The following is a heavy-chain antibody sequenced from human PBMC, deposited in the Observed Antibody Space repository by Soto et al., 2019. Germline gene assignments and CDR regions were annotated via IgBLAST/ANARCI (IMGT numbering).Heavy chain of an antibody. J-gene: IGHJ4*02. Sequence: EVQLVESGGGLVQPGRSLRLSCAASGFTFDDYAMHWVRQAPGKGLEWVSGINWNSGSIGYADSVKGRFTISRDNAKNSLYLQMNSLRAEDTALYYCAKVRGSAAGTFGYFDYWGQGTLVTVSS. D-gene: IGHD6-13*01. CDR2: INWNSGSI. V-gene: IGHV3-9*01. CDR3: AKVRGSAAGTFGYFDY. CDR1: GFTFDDYA.